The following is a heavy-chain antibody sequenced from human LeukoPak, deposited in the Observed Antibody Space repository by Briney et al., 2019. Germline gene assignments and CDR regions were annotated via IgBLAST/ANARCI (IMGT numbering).Heavy chain of an antibody. J-gene: IGHJ6*02. CDR1: GGSISSSSYY. Sequence: PSETLSLTCTVSGGSISSSSYYWGWIRQPPGKGLEWIGSIYYSGSTYYNPSLKSRVTISADTSKNQLSLKVRSVTAADTAVYYCASHYYGMDVWGQGTTVTVSS. CDR3: ASHYYGMDV. CDR2: IYYSGST. V-gene: IGHV4-39*01.